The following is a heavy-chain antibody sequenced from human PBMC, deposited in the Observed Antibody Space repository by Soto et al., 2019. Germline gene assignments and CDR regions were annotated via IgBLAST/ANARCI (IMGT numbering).Heavy chain of an antibody. CDR3: AKDRVTLFGVGNHCYYYYDMEV. CDR1: GFTFSSYG. J-gene: IGHJ6*02. Sequence: GGSLRLSCAASGFTFSSYGMHWVRQAPGKGLEWVAVISYDGSNKYYAESAKGRFTISRDNSKNTLYLQMNSLRAEDTAVYYCAKDRVTLFGVGNHCYYYYDMEVWGQGTTVTVAS. V-gene: IGHV3-30*18. D-gene: IGHD3-3*01. CDR2: ISYDGSNK.